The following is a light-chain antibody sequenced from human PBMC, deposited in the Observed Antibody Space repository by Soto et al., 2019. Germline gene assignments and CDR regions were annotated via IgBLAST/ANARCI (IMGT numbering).Light chain of an antibody. V-gene: IGLV1-44*01. Sequence: QSVLTQPPSASGTPGQRVTISCSGSSSNIGSNTVNWYQQLPGTAPKLLIYSNNQRPSGVPDRFSGSKSGTSASLAISGLRSEDEADYYCAAWDDSLNGPVFGTGTKGTVL. CDR2: SNN. CDR1: SSNIGSNT. J-gene: IGLJ1*01. CDR3: AAWDDSLNGPV.